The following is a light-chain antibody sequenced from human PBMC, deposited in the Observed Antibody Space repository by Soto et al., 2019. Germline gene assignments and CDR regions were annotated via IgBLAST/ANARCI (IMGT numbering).Light chain of an antibody. Sequence: EIVLTQSPATLSFSPGERATLSCRASQSVWTDLVGYHQKPGQAPRVVIYSASNRAAGIPARFNGTESGTDFTITISSLEHTDFADYACQQRGNWPPTFGGGTKVEMK. CDR2: SAS. V-gene: IGKV3-11*01. CDR1: QSVWTD. CDR3: QQRGNWPPT. J-gene: IGKJ4*02.